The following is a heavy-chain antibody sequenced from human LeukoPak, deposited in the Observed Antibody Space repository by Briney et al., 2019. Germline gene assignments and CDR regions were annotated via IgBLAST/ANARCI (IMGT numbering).Heavy chain of an antibody. D-gene: IGHD3-9*01. CDR1: GFNVSSNW. Sequence: GGSLRLSCSASGFNVSSNWMRWVRQTPGKGLGWVANVNQDESQKYYVDSVKGRFTISKDNAKNSLNLQMNSLRAEDTGVYYWARANYDIRGQGTLVTVSS. J-gene: IGHJ4*02. V-gene: IGHV3-7*01. CDR2: VNQDESQK. CDR3: ARANYDI.